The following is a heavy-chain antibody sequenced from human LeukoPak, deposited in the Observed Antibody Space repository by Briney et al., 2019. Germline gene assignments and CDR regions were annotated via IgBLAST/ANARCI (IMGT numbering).Heavy chain of an antibody. V-gene: IGHV3-21*01. Sequence: GGSLRLSCAASGFTFSSYSMNWVRQAPGKGLEWVSSISSSSYIYYADSVKGRFTISRDNAKNSLYLQMNSLRAEDTAVYYCARVSWWDDSGLNGLFDYWGQGTLVTVSS. CDR1: GFTFSSYS. J-gene: IGHJ4*02. CDR3: ARVSWWDDSGLNGLFDY. CDR2: ISSSSYI. D-gene: IGHD3-22*01.